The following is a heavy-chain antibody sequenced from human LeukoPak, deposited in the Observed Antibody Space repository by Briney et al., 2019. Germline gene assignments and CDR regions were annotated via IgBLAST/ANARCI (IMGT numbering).Heavy chain of an antibody. CDR2: IKQDGSEK. D-gene: IGHD3-22*01. CDR3: ARDLYYFDSSGYYASDL. V-gene: IGHV3-7*01. CDR1: GFTFSSFT. Sequence: GGSLRLSCEASGFTFSSFTMNWVRQAPGKGLEWVANIKQDGSEKHYVDSLRGRFTISRDNAKNSLDLQMNSLRAEDTAVYFCARDLYYFDSSGYYASDLWGQGTLVTVSS. J-gene: IGHJ5*02.